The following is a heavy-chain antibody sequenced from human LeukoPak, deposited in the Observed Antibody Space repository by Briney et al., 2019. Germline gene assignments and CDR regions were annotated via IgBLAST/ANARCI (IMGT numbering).Heavy chain of an antibody. CDR2: INAGNGNT. CDR3: ARSRQYNWNDWFDP. V-gene: IGHV1-3*01. D-gene: IGHD1-20*01. CDR1: GYTFTSYD. J-gene: IGHJ5*02. Sequence: ASVKVSCKASGYTFTSYDINWVRQAPGQRLEWMGWINAGNGNTKYSQKFQGRVTISRDTSARTVYMELSSLRSEDTAVYYCARSRQYNWNDWFDPWGQGTLVTVSS.